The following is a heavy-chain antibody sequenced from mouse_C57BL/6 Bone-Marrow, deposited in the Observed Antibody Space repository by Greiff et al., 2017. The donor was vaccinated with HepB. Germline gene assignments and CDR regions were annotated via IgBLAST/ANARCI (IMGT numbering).Heavy chain of an antibody. CDR2: IWSGGST. J-gene: IGHJ2*01. Sequence: VQLQQSGPGLVQPSQSLSITCTVSGFSFTSYGVHWVRQSPGKGLEWLGVIWSGGSTDYNAAFISRLSISKDNSKSQVFFKMNSLQADDTAIYYCARNRDYYGSSSAYYFDYWGQGTTLTVSS. D-gene: IGHD1-1*01. CDR1: GFSFTSYG. CDR3: ARNRDYYGSSSAYYFDY. V-gene: IGHV2-2*01.